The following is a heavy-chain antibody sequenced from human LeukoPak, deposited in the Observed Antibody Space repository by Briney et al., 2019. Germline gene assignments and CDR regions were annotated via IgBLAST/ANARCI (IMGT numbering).Heavy chain of an antibody. CDR3: ARRYSSSWYAPFDY. Sequence: ASVKVYCKASGYTFTSYAMHWVRQAPGQRREWMGWINAGNGNTKYSQKFQGRVTITRDTSASTAYMELSSLRSEDTAVYYCARRYSSSWYAPFDYWGQGTLVTVSS. V-gene: IGHV1-3*01. D-gene: IGHD6-13*01. J-gene: IGHJ4*02. CDR2: INAGNGNT. CDR1: GYTFTSYA.